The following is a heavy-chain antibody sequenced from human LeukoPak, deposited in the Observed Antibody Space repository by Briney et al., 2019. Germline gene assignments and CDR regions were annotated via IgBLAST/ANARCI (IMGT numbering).Heavy chain of an antibody. V-gene: IGHV3-66*01. CDR2: IYSGGNT. D-gene: IGHD5-18*01. Sequence: GGSPRLSCTVSGFTVSINSMSWVRQAPGKGLEWVSFIYSGGNTHYSDSVKGRFTISRDNSKNTLYLQMNSLRAEDTAVYYCARDLGGYSYGSHFDYWGQGTLVTVSS. CDR3: ARDLGGYSYGSHFDY. CDR1: GFTVSINS. J-gene: IGHJ4*02.